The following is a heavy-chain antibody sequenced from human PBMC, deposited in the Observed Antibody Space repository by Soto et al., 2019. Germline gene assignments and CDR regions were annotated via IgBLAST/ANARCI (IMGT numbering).Heavy chain of an antibody. CDR1: GFTFSAHY. V-gene: IGHV3-11*01. J-gene: IGHJ6*02. D-gene: IGHD4-4*01. CDR3: WGGRQPFFYIGLEG. Sequence: NPGGSLRLSCEASGFTFSAHYMSWVRQAPGKGLEWVSHISGSGDTIYYADSVKGRFTISRDNAKNSLYLQMNSLRAEDTAVYYCWGGRQPFFYIGLEGWGQGTTVTVSS. CDR2: ISGSGDTI.